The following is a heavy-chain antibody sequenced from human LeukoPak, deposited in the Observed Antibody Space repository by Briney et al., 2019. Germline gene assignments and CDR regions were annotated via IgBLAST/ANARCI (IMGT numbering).Heavy chain of an antibody. CDR3: AKLGGDHKYYYYYMDV. CDR1: GFTFSDYY. J-gene: IGHJ6*03. Sequence: GGSLRLSCAASGFTFSDYYMSWIRQAPGKGLEWVSYISSSGSTIYYADSVKGRFTISRDNSKNTLYLQMNSLRAEDTAVYYCAKLGGDHKYYYYYMDVWGKGTTVTVSS. V-gene: IGHV3-11*01. CDR2: ISSSGSTI. D-gene: IGHD2-21*02.